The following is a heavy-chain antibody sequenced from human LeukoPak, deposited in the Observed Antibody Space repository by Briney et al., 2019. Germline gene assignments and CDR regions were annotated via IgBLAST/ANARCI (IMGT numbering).Heavy chain of an antibody. CDR3: ARDGGAD. CDR2: LSYDGSKE. V-gene: IGHV3-30-3*01. D-gene: IGHD3-16*01. CDR1: GFTFSDFW. J-gene: IGHJ4*02. Sequence: GGSLRLSCATSGFTFSDFWMSWVRQAPGKGLEWVAVLSYDGSKEYYSDSVQGRFTISRDNSKSTLYLQMNNLRTEDTAVYYCARDGGADWGQGTLVTVSS.